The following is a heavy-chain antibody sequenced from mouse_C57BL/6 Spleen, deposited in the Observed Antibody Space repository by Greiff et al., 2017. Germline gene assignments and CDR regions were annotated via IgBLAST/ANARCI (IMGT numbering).Heavy chain of an antibody. V-gene: IGHV5-17*01. J-gene: IGHJ4*01. CDR1: GFAFSDYG. CDR3: ARHYDYDYYYAMDY. D-gene: IGHD2-4*01. Sequence: EVKLVESGGGLVKPGGSLKLSCAASGFAFSDYGMHWVRQAPEKGLEWVAYISSGSSTIYYADTVKGRFTISRDNAKNTLFLQMTSLRSEDTALYYCARHYDYDYYYAMDYWGQGTSVTVSS. CDR2: ISSGSSTI.